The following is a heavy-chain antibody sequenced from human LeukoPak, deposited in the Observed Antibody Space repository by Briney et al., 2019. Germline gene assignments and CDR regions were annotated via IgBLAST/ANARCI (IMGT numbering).Heavy chain of an antibody. J-gene: IGHJ6*02. D-gene: IGHD3-22*01. CDR2: ISGSGGST. CDR3: AKDNPPGYYYDSSGYYYYGMNV. V-gene: IGHV3-23*01. CDR1: GFTFSSYA. Sequence: PGGSLRLSCAASGFTFSSYAMSWVRQAPGKGLEWVSAISGSGGSTYYADSVKGRFTISRDNSKNTLYLQMNSLRAEDTAEYYCAKDNPPGYYYDSSGYYYYGMNVWGQGTTVTVSS.